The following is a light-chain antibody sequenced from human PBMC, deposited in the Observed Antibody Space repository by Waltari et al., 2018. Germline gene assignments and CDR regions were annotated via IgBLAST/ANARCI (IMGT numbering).Light chain of an antibody. CDR1: TSVLSSSNNKNY. CDR2: WAS. CDR3: QQCYSSPYT. V-gene: IGKV4-1*01. J-gene: IGKJ2*01. Sequence: DIVLTPYPESLAVLLGERANINCTHRTSVLSSSNNKNYLGWYQQQPGQPPKLLISWASTRESGVPDRFSGSGSGTDFTLTISSLQAEDVAVYYCQQCYSSPYTFGQGTKLEIK.